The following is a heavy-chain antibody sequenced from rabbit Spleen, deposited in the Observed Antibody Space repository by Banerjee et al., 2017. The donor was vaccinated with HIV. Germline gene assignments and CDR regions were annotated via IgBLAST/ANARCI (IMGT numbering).Heavy chain of an antibody. J-gene: IGHJ4*01. CDR1: GFSFNRRYY. Sequence: QEQLEESGGDLVKPEGSLTLTCTASGFSFNRRYYMCWVRQAPGKGLEWIACIGTGGSDNTYYATWAKGRFAISKASSTTVTLQMTSLTAADTATYFCARTGGGVYGYFDLWGPGTLVTVS. D-gene: IGHD6-1*01. CDR3: ARTGGGVYGYFDL. CDR2: IGTGGSDNT. V-gene: IGHV1S45*01.